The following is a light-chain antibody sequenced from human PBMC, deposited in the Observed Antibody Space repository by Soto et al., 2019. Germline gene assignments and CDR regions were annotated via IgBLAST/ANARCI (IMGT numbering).Light chain of an antibody. V-gene: IGKV3-20*01. J-gene: IGKJ1*01. CDR1: RSVSRY. CDR2: GAS. Sequence: ELVLTPSLGTLSFPPGESAPLSCRASRSVSRYLAWYQQKPGQATRTLIYGASSRATGIKDRFSGSGSGTDFTLTISRMEPEDFAVYYCKQYGSSHRTVGQGTQVDIK. CDR3: KQYGSSHRT.